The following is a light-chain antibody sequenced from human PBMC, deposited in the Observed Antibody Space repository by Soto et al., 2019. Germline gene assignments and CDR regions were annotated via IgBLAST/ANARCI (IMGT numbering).Light chain of an antibody. Sequence: EIVMTQSPATLSVSPGERVALSCRASQSVRSNFAWYQQKPGQAPRILIYDASTRATGIPARFSGSGSETEFTLTISGLQSEDFGVYYCQQYNNWPYTFGQGTKLEIK. J-gene: IGKJ2*01. CDR3: QQYNNWPYT. CDR2: DAS. CDR1: QSVRSN. V-gene: IGKV3-15*01.